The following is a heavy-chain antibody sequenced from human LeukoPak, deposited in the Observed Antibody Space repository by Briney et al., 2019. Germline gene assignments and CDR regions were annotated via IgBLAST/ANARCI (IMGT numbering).Heavy chain of an antibody. CDR2: IVVGSGNT. D-gene: IGHD6-19*01. V-gene: IGHV1-58*02. CDR1: GFTFTSSA. Sequence: EASVKVSCKASGFTFTSSAMQWVRQARGQRLEWIGWIVVGSGNTNYAQKFQERVTITRDMSTSTAYMEPSSLRSEDTAVYYCAAVSSIAVELGYYYYMDVWGKGTTVTVSS. CDR3: AAVSSIAVELGYYYYMDV. J-gene: IGHJ6*03.